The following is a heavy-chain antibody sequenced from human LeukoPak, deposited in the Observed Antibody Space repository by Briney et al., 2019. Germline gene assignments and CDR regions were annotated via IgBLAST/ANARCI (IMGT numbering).Heavy chain of an antibody. CDR1: GFTFSSYS. J-gene: IGHJ4*02. Sequence: GGSLRLSXAASGFTFSSYSMNWVRQAPGKGLEWVSSISSSSSYIYYADSVKGRFTISRDNAKNSLYLQMNSLRAEDTAVYYCARDRKRYSSGWEANDYWGQGTLVTVSS. CDR3: ARDRKRYSSGWEANDY. CDR2: ISSSSSYI. V-gene: IGHV3-21*01. D-gene: IGHD6-19*01.